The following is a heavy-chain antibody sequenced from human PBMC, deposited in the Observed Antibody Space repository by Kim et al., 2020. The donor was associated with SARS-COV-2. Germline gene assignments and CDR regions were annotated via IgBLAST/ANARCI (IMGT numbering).Heavy chain of an antibody. J-gene: IGHJ5*02. V-gene: IGHV1-18*01. D-gene: IGHD5-12*01. CDR2: ISAYNGNT. CDR3: ARDVNSPSIKSYGTRYNWFDP. Sequence: ASVKVSCKASGYTFTSYGISWVRQAPGQGLEWMGWISAYNGNTNYAQKLQGRVTMTTDTSTSTAYMELRSLRSDDTAVYYCARDVNSPSIKSYGTRYNWFDPWGQGTLVTVSS. CDR1: GYTFTSYG.